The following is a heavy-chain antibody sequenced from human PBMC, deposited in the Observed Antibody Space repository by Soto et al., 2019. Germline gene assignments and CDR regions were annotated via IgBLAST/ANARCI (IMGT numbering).Heavy chain of an antibody. CDR1: GYTFTSYA. CDR3: ARAVAVPADFDY. J-gene: IGHJ4*02. V-gene: IGHV1-46*01. Sequence: ASVKVSCKASGYTFTSYAMHWVRQVPGQRLEWMGIINPSGGSTSYAQKFQGRVTMTRDTSTSTVYMELSSLRSEDTAVYYCARAVAVPADFDYWGQGTLVTVAS. CDR2: INPSGGST. D-gene: IGHD6-19*01.